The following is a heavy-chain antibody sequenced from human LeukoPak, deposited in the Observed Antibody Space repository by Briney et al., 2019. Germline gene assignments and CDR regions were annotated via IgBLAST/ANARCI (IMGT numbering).Heavy chain of an antibody. CDR3: ARLDYDSSGYYYGFDP. V-gene: IGHV3-48*03. D-gene: IGHD3-22*01. J-gene: IGHJ5*02. CDR2: ISSSGSTI. CDR1: GFTFSSYE. Sequence: GGSLRLSCAASGFTFSSYEMNWVREAPGKGLEWVSYISSSGSTIYYADSVKGRFTISRDNAKNSLYLQMNSLRAEDTAVYYCARLDYDSSGYYYGFDPWGQGTLVTVSS.